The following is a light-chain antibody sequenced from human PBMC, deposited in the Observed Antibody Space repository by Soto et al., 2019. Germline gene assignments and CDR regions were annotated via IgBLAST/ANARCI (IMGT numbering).Light chain of an antibody. Sequence: QSVLTQPPSASGSPGQSVTISCTGTSSDVGGYDYVSWYQQHPGKAPELIIYEVNKRPSGVPDRFSGSKSGNTASLTVSGLQAEDEADYYCNSYSGSNNFVVFGTGTKV. V-gene: IGLV2-8*01. CDR3: NSYSGSNNFVV. CDR1: SSDVGGYDY. J-gene: IGLJ1*01. CDR2: EVN.